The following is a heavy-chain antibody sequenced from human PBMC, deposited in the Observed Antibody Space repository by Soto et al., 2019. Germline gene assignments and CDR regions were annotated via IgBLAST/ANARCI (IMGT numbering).Heavy chain of an antibody. CDR2: IRTKANSYAT. V-gene: IGHV3-73*02. D-gene: IGHD2-15*01. CDR1: GFTFRGSA. CDR3: TGSLRACCSCGKCHTYYYYYGMDV. Sequence: EVQLVESGGGLVKPGESLKLSCAASGFTFRGSAMHWVSQASGKGLEWVGRIRTKANSYATAYAARGQGRITISRDDSKSTAYLQMNSLKTEDTAVYYCTGSLRACCSCGKCHTYYYYYGMDVWGPGTAVTVSS. J-gene: IGHJ6*02.